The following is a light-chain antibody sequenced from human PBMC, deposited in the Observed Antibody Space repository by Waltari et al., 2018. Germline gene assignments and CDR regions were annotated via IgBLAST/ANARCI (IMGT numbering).Light chain of an antibody. CDR1: SSDVGNYKL. J-gene: IGLJ2*01. CDR3: SSYAGSSKGV. V-gene: IGLV2-23*02. Sequence: QSALTQPASVSGSPGQSITIPCTATSSDVGNYKLVSRYQQHTGKAPKLMIYAVSNRPSGVSDRFSGSKSGDMASLTISGLQPEDEAEYFCSSYAGSSKGVFGGGTKVTVL. CDR2: AVS.